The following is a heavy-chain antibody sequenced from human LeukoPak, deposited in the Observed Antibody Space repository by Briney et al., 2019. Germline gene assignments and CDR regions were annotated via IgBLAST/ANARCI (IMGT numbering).Heavy chain of an antibody. Sequence: PGGSLRLSCAASGFTVSSNYMSWVRQAPGKGLEWVAVIYSGGSTYHADSVKGRFTISRDNSRKTLYLQMNSLRAEDTAVYYCARDQTFDIWGQGTMVTVSS. CDR1: GFTVSSNY. CDR3: ARDQTFDI. V-gene: IGHV3-53*01. J-gene: IGHJ3*02. CDR2: IYSGGST.